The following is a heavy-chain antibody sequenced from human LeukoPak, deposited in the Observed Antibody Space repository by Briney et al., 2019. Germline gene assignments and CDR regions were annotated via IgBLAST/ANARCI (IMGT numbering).Heavy chain of an antibody. Sequence: GESLKISCEGSGYSFISYWIGWLRQMPGKGLEWMGIIYPGDSDTRYSPSFQGQVTISADKSISTAYLQWSSLKASDTAMYYCARHTLHQGSYYMDVWGKGTTVTVSS. J-gene: IGHJ6*03. CDR2: IYPGDSDT. CDR1: GYSFISYW. V-gene: IGHV5-51*01. CDR3: ARHTLHQGSYYMDV.